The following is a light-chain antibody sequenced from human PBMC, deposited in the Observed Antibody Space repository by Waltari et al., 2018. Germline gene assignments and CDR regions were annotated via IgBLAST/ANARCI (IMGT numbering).Light chain of an antibody. V-gene: IGLV2-8*01. Sequence: QSALTQPPSASGSPGQSVTISCTGTSSDIGGYDYVPCYQQHPGNAPKLIIYAVTKRPPGVQTRFSGSKSGNTASLTVSGLQADDEADYYCTSFASGSTVLFGVGTKLTVL. CDR2: AVT. J-gene: IGLJ2*01. CDR1: SSDIGGYDY. CDR3: TSFASGSTVL.